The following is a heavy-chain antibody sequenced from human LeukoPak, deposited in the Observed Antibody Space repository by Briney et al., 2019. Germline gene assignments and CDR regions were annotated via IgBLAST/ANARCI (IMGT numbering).Heavy chain of an antibody. CDR3: ARGGSYYGEYYFDY. V-gene: IGHV3-64*01. J-gene: IGHJ4*02. CDR1: GFTFSNYA. CDR2: IRSNGGGT. D-gene: IGHD1-26*01. Sequence: GGSLRLSCAASGFTFSNYAMHWVRQAPGKGLEYVSVIRSNGGGTYYANSMKGRFTISRDNSKNTLYLQMGSLRAEDMAVYYCARGGSYYGEYYFDYWGQGTLVTVSS.